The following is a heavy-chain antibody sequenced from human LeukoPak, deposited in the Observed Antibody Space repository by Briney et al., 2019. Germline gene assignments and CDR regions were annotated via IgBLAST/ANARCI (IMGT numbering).Heavy chain of an antibody. Sequence: GGSLRLSCEASGFTLSTYWMNWVRQVPGKGLDWVANINPDGSGKRYVDSVKGRFTTARDNADNSLSLQMNSLRAEDTAVYYCASWGAGGYSWGQGTLVTVSS. CDR1: GFTLSTYW. CDR2: INPDGSGK. J-gene: IGHJ4*02. V-gene: IGHV3-7*01. CDR3: ASWGAGGYS. D-gene: IGHD3-16*01.